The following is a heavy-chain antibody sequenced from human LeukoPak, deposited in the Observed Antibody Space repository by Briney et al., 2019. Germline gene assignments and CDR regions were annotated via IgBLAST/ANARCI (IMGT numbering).Heavy chain of an antibody. CDR2: ISGSGGST. V-gene: IGHV3-23*01. J-gene: IGHJ4*02. Sequence: SGGSLRLSCAASGFTFNNYAMNWVRQAPGKGLEWVSGISGSGGSTYYADSVKGRFTISRDNSKNTLYLQMNSLRAEDTAIYYCAKTHLQHDYWGQGTLVIVSS. CDR1: GFTFNNYA. CDR3: AKTHLQHDY.